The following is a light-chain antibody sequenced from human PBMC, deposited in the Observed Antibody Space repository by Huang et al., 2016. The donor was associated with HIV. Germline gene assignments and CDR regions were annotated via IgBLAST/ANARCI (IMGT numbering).Light chain of an antibody. V-gene: IGKV1-33*01. CDR3: QQYDNPYT. J-gene: IGKJ2*01. Sequence: DIQMTQSPSSRSASVGDRVTITCQASQDISDYLNWCQQKTGKTPKLLIYVASSLETVVPSRVSGNGSGTDFMFTISCLQPEDIATYYCQQYDNPYTVGQGTKLEIK. CDR1: QDISDY. CDR2: VAS.